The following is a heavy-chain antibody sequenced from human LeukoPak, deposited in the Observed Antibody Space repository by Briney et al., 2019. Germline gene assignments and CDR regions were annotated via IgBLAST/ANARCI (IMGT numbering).Heavy chain of an antibody. D-gene: IGHD6-13*01. CDR1: GYTFTSYA. CDR2: INAGNGNT. Sequence: ASVKVSCKASGYTFTSYAMHWVRQAPGQRLEWMGWINAGNGNTKYSQKFQGRVTITRDTSASTAYMELSSLRSEDTAVYYCAKSSSWPPQPGYWGQGTLVTVSS. CDR3: AKSSSWPPQPGY. J-gene: IGHJ4*02. V-gene: IGHV1-3*01.